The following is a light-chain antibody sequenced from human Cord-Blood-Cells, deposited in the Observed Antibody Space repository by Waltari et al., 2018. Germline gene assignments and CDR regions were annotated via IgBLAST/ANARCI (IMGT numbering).Light chain of an antibody. V-gene: IGLV2-23*01. J-gene: IGLJ2*01. Sequence: QSALTQHASVSGSPGQSITISCTGTSSDAGSYNLVSWYQQHPGKAPKLMIYEGSKRPSGVSNRFSGSKSGNTASLTISGLQAEDEADYYCCSYAGSSTLVFGGGTKLTVL. CDR3: CSYAGSSTLV. CDR2: EGS. CDR1: SSDAGSYNL.